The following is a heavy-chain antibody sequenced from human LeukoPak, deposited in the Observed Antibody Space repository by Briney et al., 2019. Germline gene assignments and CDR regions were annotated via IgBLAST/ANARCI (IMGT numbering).Heavy chain of an antibody. Sequence: SCKASGYTFTTYAMHWVRQAPGKGLEWVTLISFDGSNKYYADSVKGRFTISRDNSKNTVYLQMNSLRAEDTAVYYCARGGAYYYDSSGYRASFDYWGQGTLVTVSS. CDR3: ARGGAYYYDSSGYRASFDY. D-gene: IGHD3-22*01. V-gene: IGHV3-30-3*01. CDR2: ISFDGSNK. CDR1: GYTFTTYA. J-gene: IGHJ4*02.